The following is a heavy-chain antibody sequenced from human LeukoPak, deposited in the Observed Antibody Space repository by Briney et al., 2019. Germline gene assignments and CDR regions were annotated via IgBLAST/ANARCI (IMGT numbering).Heavy chain of an antibody. CDR2: ISYDGSNK. CDR3: ARETVAYSSGWYLDY. V-gene: IGHV3-30-3*01. CDR1: GFTFSSYA. D-gene: IGHD6-19*01. J-gene: IGHJ4*02. Sequence: QPGGSLRLSCAASGFTFSSYAMHWVRQAPGKGLGWVAVISYDGSNKYYADSVKGRFTISRDNSKNTLYLQMNSLRAEDTAVYYCARETVAYSSGWYLDYWGQGTLVTVSS.